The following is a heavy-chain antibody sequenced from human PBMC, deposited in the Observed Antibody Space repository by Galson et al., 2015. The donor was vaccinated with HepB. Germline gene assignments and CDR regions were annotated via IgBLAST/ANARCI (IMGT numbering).Heavy chain of an antibody. Sequence: SLRLSCAASGFTFSSYSMYWVRQAPGKGLEWVSYISSSSSTIYYADSVKGRFTISRDNAKNSLYLQMNSLRDEDTAVYYCARAAAAVAGTVHFDYWGQGTLVTVSS. CDR1: GFTFSSYS. V-gene: IGHV3-48*02. CDR2: ISSSSSTI. D-gene: IGHD6-19*01. CDR3: ARAAAAVAGTVHFDY. J-gene: IGHJ4*02.